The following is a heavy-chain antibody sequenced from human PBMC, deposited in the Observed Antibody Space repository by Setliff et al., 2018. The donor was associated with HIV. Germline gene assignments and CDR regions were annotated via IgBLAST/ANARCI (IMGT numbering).Heavy chain of an antibody. Sequence: SVKVSCKTSGYMFNIYYMHWVRQVPGQGLEWMGWSNPNTGGTKYAQKFQGRVIMTMDTSTTTAYMELSGLKSDDTAVYYCARDHVVCSGGTCRSDDPYYYYYMNVWGQGTTVTVSS. CDR2: SNPNTGGT. J-gene: IGHJ6*03. D-gene: IGHD2-15*01. CDR3: ARDHVVCSGGTCRSDDPYYYYYMNV. V-gene: IGHV1-2*02. CDR1: GYMFNIYY.